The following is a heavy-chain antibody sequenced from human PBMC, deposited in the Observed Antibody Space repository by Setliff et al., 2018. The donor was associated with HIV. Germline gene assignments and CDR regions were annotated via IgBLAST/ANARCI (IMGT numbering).Heavy chain of an antibody. D-gene: IGHD6-19*01. J-gene: IGHJ3*02. CDR3: ARAPYRSAWFSGGHDAFDI. CDR2: IIPIFGTA. CDR1: GGTFSSYA. Sequence: RASVKVSCKASGGTFSSYAISWVRQAPGQGLEWMGGIIPIFGTANYAQKFQGRVTITADESTSTAYMELSSLRSEDTAVYYCARAPYRSAWFSGGHDAFDIWGQGTMVTVSS. V-gene: IGHV1-69*13.